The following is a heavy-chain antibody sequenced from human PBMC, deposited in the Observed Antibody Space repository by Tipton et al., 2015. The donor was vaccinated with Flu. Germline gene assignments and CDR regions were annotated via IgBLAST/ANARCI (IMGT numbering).Heavy chain of an antibody. CDR2: IYTNANT. Sequence: TLSLTCTVSGDSISRGSYYYNWIRQPAGEGLEWIGRIYTNANTNYKASLKSRVTISIDRSKNQFSMRLSSVTAADTAVYYCARRDYSNYVSDPKNWFDPWGQGILDTVSS. J-gene: IGHJ5*02. CDR3: ARRDYSNYVSDPKNWFDP. D-gene: IGHD4-11*01. CDR1: GDSISRGSYY. V-gene: IGHV4-61*02.